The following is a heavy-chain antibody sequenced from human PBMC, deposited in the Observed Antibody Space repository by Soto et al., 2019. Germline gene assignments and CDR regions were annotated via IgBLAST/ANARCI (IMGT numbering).Heavy chain of an antibody. J-gene: IGHJ3*01. V-gene: IGHV3-23*01. D-gene: IGHD3-22*01. CDR2: ISGSGGIT. CDR3: AKGNYYDSSGQVF. Sequence: VGSLILSCSASVFTFTSYAIGLFLQAPVKWLEWVSAISGSGGITYYADSLKFRFTISRDNSKNTLYLQMNSLRAEDTAVYYCAKGNYYDSSGQVFCGQGKMVNVSS. CDR1: VFTFTSYA.